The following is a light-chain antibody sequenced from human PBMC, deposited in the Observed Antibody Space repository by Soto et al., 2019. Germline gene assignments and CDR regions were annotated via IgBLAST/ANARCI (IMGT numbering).Light chain of an antibody. CDR2: GAS. V-gene: IGKV3-20*01. CDR1: QSVSRSY. J-gene: IGKJ1*01. Sequence: EIVLTQSPGTLSLSPGERATLSCRASQSVSRSYLAWYQQKPGQAPRLLIYGASSRATGIPDRFSGSGSGTDFTLTISKLEPEDSAVYYCHQYGDSPQTFGQGTKVEI. CDR3: HQYGDSPQT.